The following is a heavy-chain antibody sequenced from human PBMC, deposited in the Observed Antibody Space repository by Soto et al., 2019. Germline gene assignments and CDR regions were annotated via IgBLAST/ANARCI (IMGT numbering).Heavy chain of an antibody. D-gene: IGHD6-19*01. CDR3: AREGSGAAKDY. CDR2: ISYDGSNK. V-gene: IGHV3-30-3*01. Sequence: QVQLVESGGGVVQPGRSLRLSCAASGFTFSSYAMHWVRQAPGKGLEWVAVISYDGSNKYYADSVKGRFTISRDNSKNTLYLQMNSLRAEDTAVYYCAREGSGAAKDYWGQGTLVTVSS. CDR1: GFTFSSYA. J-gene: IGHJ4*02.